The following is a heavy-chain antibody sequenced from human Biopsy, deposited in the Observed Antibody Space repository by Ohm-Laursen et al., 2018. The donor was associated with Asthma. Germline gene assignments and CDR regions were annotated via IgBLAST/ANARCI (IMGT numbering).Heavy chain of an antibody. V-gene: IGHV1-58*01. Sequence: AASVKVSCNVSGVALSGYTFEWVRQARGLGLEWIAWIVFASGATNYAQNFQDRLTVTRDMSAGSVSMELRGLSSTDTAVYYCAAGRTSLQGESLIWGQGTLVIVSS. CDR3: AAGRTSLQGESLI. CDR2: IVFASGAT. CDR1: GVALSGYT. D-gene: IGHD2/OR15-2a*01. J-gene: IGHJ4*01.